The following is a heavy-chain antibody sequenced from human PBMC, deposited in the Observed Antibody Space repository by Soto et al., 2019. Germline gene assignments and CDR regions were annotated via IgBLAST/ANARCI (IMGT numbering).Heavy chain of an antibody. CDR2: ISGSGGST. D-gene: IGHD2-8*01. CDR3: AKDSKDIVLMVYAIPWFDP. Sequence: ESGGGLVQPGGSLRLSCAASGFTFSSYAMSWVRQAPGKGLEWVSAISGSGGSTYYADSVKGRFTISRDNSKNTLYLQMNSLRAEDTAVYYCAKDSKDIVLMVYAIPWFDPWGQGTLVTVSS. CDR1: GFTFSSYA. V-gene: IGHV3-23*01. J-gene: IGHJ5*02.